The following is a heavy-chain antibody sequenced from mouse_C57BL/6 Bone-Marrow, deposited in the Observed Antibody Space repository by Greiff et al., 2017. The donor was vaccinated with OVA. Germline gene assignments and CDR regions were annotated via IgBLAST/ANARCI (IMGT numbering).Heavy chain of an antibody. CDR2: IHPNSGST. CDR1: GYTFTSYW. V-gene: IGHV1-64*01. J-gene: IGHJ3*01. Sequence: QVQLQQPGAELVKPGASVKLSCKASGYTFTSYWMHWVKQRPGQGLEWIGMIHPNSGSTNYNEKFKSKATLTVDKSSSTAYMQLSSLTSEYAAVYYCARLGEPAWFAYWGQGTLVTVSA. CDR3: ARLGEPAWFAY.